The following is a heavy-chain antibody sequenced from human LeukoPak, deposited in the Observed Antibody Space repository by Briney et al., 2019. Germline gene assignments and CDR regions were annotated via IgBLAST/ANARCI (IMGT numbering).Heavy chain of an antibody. V-gene: IGHV3-30*03. CDR2: IAADGGVK. CDR3: AREATWGQWYFDL. CDR1: GFTFHDHG. Sequence: PGGPLRLSCAASGFTFHDHGMDWVRQAPGKGLEWVAVIAADGGVKQYADFVKGRFSLSRDNSKNTLFLEMNGLTVEDTAVYYCAREATWGQWYFDLWGQGAPVTVSS. J-gene: IGHJ4*02. D-gene: IGHD6-19*01.